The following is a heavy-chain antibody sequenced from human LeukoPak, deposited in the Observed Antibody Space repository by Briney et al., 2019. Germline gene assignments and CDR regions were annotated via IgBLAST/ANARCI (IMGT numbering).Heavy chain of an antibody. V-gene: IGHV3-33*08. Sequence: PGGSLRLSCAASGFTFSSHDIHWVRQAPGKGLEWVAVIWYDGSNKYYADSVKGRFTISRDNSKNTLYLQMNSLRAEDTAVYYCARALDYGFYYYGMDVWGQGTTVTVSS. J-gene: IGHJ6*02. CDR1: GFTFSSHD. D-gene: IGHD4-17*01. CDR2: IWYDGSNK. CDR3: ARALDYGFYYYGMDV.